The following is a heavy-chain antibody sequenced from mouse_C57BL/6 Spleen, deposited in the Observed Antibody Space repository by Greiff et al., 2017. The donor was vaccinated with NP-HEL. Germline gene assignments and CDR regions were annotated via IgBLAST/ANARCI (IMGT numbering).Heavy chain of an antibody. CDR3: ARGEGTTAPFDY. CDR1: GYSITSGYY. D-gene: IGHD1-2*01. CDR2: ISYDGSN. Sequence: DVQLQESGPGLVKPSQSLSLTCSVTGYSITSGYYWNWIRQFPGNKLEWMGYISYDGSNNYNPSLKNRISITRDTSKNQFFLKLNSVTTEDTATXYCARGEGTTAPFDYWGQGTTLTVSS. V-gene: IGHV3-6*01. J-gene: IGHJ2*01.